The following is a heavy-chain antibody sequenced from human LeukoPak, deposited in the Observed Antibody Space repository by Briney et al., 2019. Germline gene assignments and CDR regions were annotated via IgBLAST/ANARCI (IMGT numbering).Heavy chain of an antibody. CDR2: MHPNSGNT. V-gene: IGHV1-8*01. CDR1: GYTFTSYD. J-gene: IGHJ1*01. Sequence: ASVKVSCKASGYTFTSYDINWVRQATGQGLEWMGWMHPNSGNTGYAQNFQGRVTMTRNASISTAYMELSSLRSEDTAVYYCARGGPVAATHKYFQHWGQGTLVTVSS. CDR3: ARGGPVAATHKYFQH. D-gene: IGHD6-19*01.